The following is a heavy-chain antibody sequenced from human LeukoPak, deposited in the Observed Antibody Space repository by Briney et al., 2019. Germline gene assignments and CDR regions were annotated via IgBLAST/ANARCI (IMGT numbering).Heavy chain of an antibody. Sequence: GGSLRLSCAASGFTFSSYSMNWVRQAPGKGLEWVSSISSSSSYIYYADSVKGRFTISRDNAKNSLYLQMNSLRAEDTAVYYCARDQEGYYDIQALDYWGQGTLVTVSS. CDR2: ISSSSSYI. CDR1: GFTFSSYS. V-gene: IGHV3-21*01. D-gene: IGHD3-9*01. J-gene: IGHJ4*02. CDR3: ARDQEGYYDIQALDY.